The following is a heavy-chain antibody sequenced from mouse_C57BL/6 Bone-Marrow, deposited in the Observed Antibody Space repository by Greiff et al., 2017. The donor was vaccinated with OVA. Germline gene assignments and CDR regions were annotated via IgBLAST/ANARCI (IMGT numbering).Heavy chain of an antibody. D-gene: IGHD2-3*01. Sequence: VQLKESGPGLVTPSQSLSLTCSVTGYSITSGYFWNWIRQFPGNKLEWMGYISYDGSNNYNPSLKNLISINRDTSKNQFFLKLNSVTTEDTATYYCARERIYDGYYFAWFAYWGQGTLVTVSA. CDR2: ISYDGSN. CDR1: GYSITSGYF. CDR3: ARERIYDGYYFAWFAY. J-gene: IGHJ3*01. V-gene: IGHV3-6*01.